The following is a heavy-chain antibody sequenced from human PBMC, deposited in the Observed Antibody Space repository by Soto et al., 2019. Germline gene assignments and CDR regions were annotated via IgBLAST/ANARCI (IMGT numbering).Heavy chain of an antibody. V-gene: IGHV3-23*01. J-gene: IGHJ4*02. CDR2: ISGSDGRT. CDR3: AKGVSQYTPLALFDY. CDR1: GFTFSSYA. D-gene: IGHD5-18*01. Sequence: PVGSLRLSCAASGFTFSSYAMSWVRQAPGKGLEWVSTISGSDGRTYSTDSVKGRFTISRDNSRNTAYLQMNSLGVEDTAVYYCAKGVSQYTPLALFDYWGRGTLVTV.